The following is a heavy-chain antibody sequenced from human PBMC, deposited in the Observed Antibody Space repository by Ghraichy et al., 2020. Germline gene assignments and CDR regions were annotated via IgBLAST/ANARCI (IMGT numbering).Heavy chain of an antibody. CDR2: TKNKDKGFTT. D-gene: IGHD2/OR15-2a*01. Sequence: GGSLRLSCAASGFIFDDHFLDWVRQAPGKGLEWVARTKNKDKGFTTQYAASVRGRFTIARDSSKASLFLQMNNLQSEDTALYYCVREAFCNFGCYLTDAFDVWGQGTMVTVSS. J-gene: IGHJ3*01. CDR3: VREAFCNFGCYLTDAFDV. CDR1: GFIFDDHF. V-gene: IGHV3-72*01.